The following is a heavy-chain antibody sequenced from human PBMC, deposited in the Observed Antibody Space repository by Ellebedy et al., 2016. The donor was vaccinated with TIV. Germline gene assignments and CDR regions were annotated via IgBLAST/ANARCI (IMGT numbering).Heavy chain of an antibody. Sequence: GESLKISCAASGFTFSSYAMHWVRQAPGQGLEWVAVISYDGSNKYYADYVKGRFTISRDNSKNPLYLQMNSLRAEDTAVYYCARDSPHYDILTGYNWFDPWGQGTLVTVSS. J-gene: IGHJ5*02. V-gene: IGHV3-30*07. D-gene: IGHD3-9*01. CDR2: ISYDGSNK. CDR1: GFTFSSYA. CDR3: ARDSPHYDILTGYNWFDP.